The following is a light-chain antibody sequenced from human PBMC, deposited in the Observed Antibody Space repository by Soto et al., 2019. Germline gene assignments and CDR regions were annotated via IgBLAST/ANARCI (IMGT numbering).Light chain of an antibody. Sequence: QSVLTQPPSVSGAPGQRVTICCTGSSSNIGAGYDVHWYQQLPGTAPKLLIYANSNRPSGVPDRFSGSKSGTSASLAITGLQAEDEADYYCQSYDSSLSGVVFGGGTKLTVL. CDR2: ANS. J-gene: IGLJ2*01. CDR1: SSNIGAGYD. V-gene: IGLV1-40*01. CDR3: QSYDSSLSGVV.